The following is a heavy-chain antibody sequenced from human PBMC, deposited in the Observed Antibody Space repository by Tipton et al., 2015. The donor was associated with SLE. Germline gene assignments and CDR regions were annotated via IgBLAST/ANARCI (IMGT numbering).Heavy chain of an antibody. CDR3: ARDVPAAFLYSYYNAMDV. CDR1: GYTFIGYY. J-gene: IGHJ6*02. CDR2: VNPNSGGT. D-gene: IGHD2-2*01. Sequence: QSGPEVKKPGASVKVSCKASGYTFIGYYIHWVRQAPGQGLEWMGRVNPNSGGTNYAQKFQGRVTMTRDTSISTAYMELSRLRSDDAAVYYCARDVPAAFLYSYYNAMDVWGQGTTVTVSS. V-gene: IGHV1-2*06.